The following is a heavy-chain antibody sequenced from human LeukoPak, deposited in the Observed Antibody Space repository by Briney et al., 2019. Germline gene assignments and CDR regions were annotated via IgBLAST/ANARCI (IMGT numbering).Heavy chain of an antibody. V-gene: IGHV4-34*01. J-gene: IGHJ4*02. Sequence: PSETLSLTCAVYGGSFSEYYWNWIRQPPGKGLEWIGEVNHSGSTNYNPSLKSRVIISLDTSKNQFSLKLSSVTAADTAVYYCARRGYDSSGYYRNYWGQGTLVTVSS. CDR1: GGSFSEYY. CDR3: ARRGYDSSGYYRNY. D-gene: IGHD3-22*01. CDR2: VNHSGST.